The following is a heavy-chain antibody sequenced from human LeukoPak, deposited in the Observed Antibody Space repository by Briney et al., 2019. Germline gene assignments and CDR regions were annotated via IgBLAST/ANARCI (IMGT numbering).Heavy chain of an antibody. CDR2: ISNDGSNK. CDR1: RFTFSAYA. J-gene: IGHJ6*03. D-gene: IGHD2-2*01. CDR3: ARGRVVGVPAANNYYYYYMDV. V-gene: IGHV3-30*01. Sequence: PGRSLRLSCAASRFTFSAYAMHWARHAPGKGREGVAVISNDGSNKYYADSVKGRFTISRDNPKNTLYLQMNRMRAEDTAVYYCARGRVVGVPAANNYYYYYMDVWGKGTTVTVSS.